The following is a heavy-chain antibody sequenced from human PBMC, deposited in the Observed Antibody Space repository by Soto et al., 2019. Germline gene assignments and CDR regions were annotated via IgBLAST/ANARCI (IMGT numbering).Heavy chain of an antibody. CDR1: GYTFTNYG. CDR3: ARVYHCGGDCCLYYYYGMDV. CDR2: ISAYNGNT. Sequence: ASVKVSCKASGYTFTNYGISWVRQAPGQGLEWMGWISAYNGNTNYAQKLQGRVTMTTDTSTSTAYMELRSLRSDDTAVYYCARVYHCGGDCCLYYYYGMDVWGQGTTVT. J-gene: IGHJ6*02. D-gene: IGHD2-21*02. V-gene: IGHV1-18*01.